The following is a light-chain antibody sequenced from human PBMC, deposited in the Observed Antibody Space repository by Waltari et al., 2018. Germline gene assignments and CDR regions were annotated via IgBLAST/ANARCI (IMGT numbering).Light chain of an antibody. V-gene: IGKV3-20*01. CDR1: QSVSSRY. J-gene: IGKJ5*01. Sequence: IVLTQSPGTLSLSPGERATLSCRASQSVSSRYLAWYQQKPCQAPRVVIYSASGRATGLPDRFSGSGSGTDFTLTISRLEPEDFAMYYCQEFGSSPTVTFGQGTRLEIK. CDR3: QEFGSSPTVT. CDR2: SAS.